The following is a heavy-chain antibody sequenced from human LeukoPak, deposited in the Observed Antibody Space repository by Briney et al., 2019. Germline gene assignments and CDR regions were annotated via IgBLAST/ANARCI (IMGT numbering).Heavy chain of an antibody. J-gene: IGHJ4*02. V-gene: IGHV3-23*01. CDR3: AKGGSFYDSSGYADY. D-gene: IGHD3-22*01. Sequence: GGSLILSCAASGFTFSSYAMSWARQAPGKGLEWVSAISGSGSSTYYADSVKGRFTISRDNSKNTLSLQMNSLRAEDTAVYYCAKGGSFYDSSGYADYWGQGTLVTVSS. CDR2: ISGSGSST. CDR1: GFTFSSYA.